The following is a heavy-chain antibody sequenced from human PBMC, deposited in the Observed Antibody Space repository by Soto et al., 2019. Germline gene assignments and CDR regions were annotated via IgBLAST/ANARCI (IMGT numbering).Heavy chain of an antibody. CDR2: INRGSSTI. V-gene: IGHV3-48*02. CDR3: GRDRGYTGYDLQY. CDR1: GFPFSSYA. J-gene: IGHJ4*02. Sequence: EVQLVESGGGLVQPGGSLRLSCAASGFPFSSYAMNWVSQAPGKGLEWVSYINRGSSTIYYSDAAKGRFTISRDNAKNSLYLQMNSLRDEDTAVYFCGRDRGYTGYDLQYWGQGALVAVSS. D-gene: IGHD5-12*01.